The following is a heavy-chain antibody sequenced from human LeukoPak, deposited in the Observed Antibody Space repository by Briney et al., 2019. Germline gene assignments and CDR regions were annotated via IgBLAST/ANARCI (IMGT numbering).Heavy chain of an antibody. Sequence: SVKVSCKASGYTFTSYAMNWVRQAPGQGLEWMGGIIPIFGTANCAQKFQGRVTITADESTSTAYMELSSLRSEDTAVYYCARYCTNGVCGNDYWGQGTLVTVSS. V-gene: IGHV1-69*13. J-gene: IGHJ4*02. CDR1: GYTFTSYA. CDR2: IIPIFGTA. CDR3: ARYCTNGVCGNDY. D-gene: IGHD2-8*01.